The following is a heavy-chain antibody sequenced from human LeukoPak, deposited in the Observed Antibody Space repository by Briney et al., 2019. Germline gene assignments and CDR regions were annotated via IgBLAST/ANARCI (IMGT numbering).Heavy chain of an antibody. Sequence: GSLRLSCAASGFTFSDHYIDWVRQPPGKGLEWIGEINHSGSTNYNPSLTSRGTISVDTSKTQFSLKLSSVTAADTAVYYCARHVSSRIRYFRGNDAFDIWGQGTMVTVSS. CDR3: ARHVSSRIRYFRGNDAFDI. D-gene: IGHD3-9*01. CDR2: INHSGST. V-gene: IGHV4-34*01. CDR1: GFTFSDHY. J-gene: IGHJ3*02.